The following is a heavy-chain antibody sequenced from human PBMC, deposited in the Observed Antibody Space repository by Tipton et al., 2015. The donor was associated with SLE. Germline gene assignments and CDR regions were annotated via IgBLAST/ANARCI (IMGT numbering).Heavy chain of an antibody. Sequence: TLSLTCTVSGDSISSGGYYWSWIRQHPGKGLEYIGYIHYRRNTYYNPSLRSRVFISVDTSKNQFSLKLSSVTAADTAVYYCARSGSYPYYYYYMDVWGKGTTVTVSS. CDR2: IHYRRNT. D-gene: IGHD1-26*01. J-gene: IGHJ6*03. V-gene: IGHV4-31*03. CDR3: ARSGSYPYYYYYMDV. CDR1: GDSISSGGYY.